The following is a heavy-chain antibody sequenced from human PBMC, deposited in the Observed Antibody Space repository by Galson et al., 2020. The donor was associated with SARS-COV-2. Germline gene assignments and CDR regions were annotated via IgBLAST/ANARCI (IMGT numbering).Heavy chain of an antibody. CDR3: AKSDIVELNAFDI. D-gene: IGHD1-26*01. V-gene: IGHV4-38-2*02. CDR2: IPHSGRT. J-gene: IGHJ3*02. Sequence: SETLSLTCSVSGFTVSSGYYWVWIRQPPGKGLEWIATIPHSGRTYYNPSLKSRVSESLDTSKNQFSLRLTSVTAADTAVYYCAKSDIVELNAFDIWGQGTRVTVSS. CDR1: GFTVSSGYY.